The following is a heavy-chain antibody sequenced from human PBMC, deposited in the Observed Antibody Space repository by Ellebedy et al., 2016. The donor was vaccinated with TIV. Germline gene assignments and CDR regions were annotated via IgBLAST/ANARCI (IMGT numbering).Heavy chain of an antibody. V-gene: IGHV3-7*01. CDR2: IMQDGSEK. Sequence: PGGSLRLSCAASGFTFSSYWMSRVRQAPGKGLKWVASIMQDGSEKYYVDSVKGRFTISRDNAKNSLFLQMNSLRAGDTGVYYCARSEVGTKNYWGQGTLVTVSS. CDR1: GFTFSSYW. CDR3: ARSEVGTKNY. J-gene: IGHJ4*02. D-gene: IGHD1-26*01.